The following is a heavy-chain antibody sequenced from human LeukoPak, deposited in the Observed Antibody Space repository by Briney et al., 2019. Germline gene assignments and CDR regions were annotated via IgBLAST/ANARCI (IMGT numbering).Heavy chain of an antibody. CDR3: ARLAKSGSYYFDY. CDR2: IIPIFGTA. Sequence: GASVKVSCKASGGTFSSYAISWVRQAPGQGLEWMGGIIPIFGTANYSQKFQGRVTITADESTSTAYMELSSLRSEDTAVYYCARLAKSGSYYFDYWGQGTLVTVSS. V-gene: IGHV1-69*13. J-gene: IGHJ4*02. D-gene: IGHD1-26*01. CDR1: GGTFSSYA.